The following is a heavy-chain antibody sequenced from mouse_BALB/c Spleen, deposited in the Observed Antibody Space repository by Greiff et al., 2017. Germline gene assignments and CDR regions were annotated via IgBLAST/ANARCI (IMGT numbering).Heavy chain of an antibody. Sequence: EVKLVESGAELVKPGASVKLSCTASGFNIKDTYMHWVKQRPEQGLEWIGRIDPANGNTKYDPKFQGKATITADTSSNTAYLQLSSLTSEDTAVYYCAEELGQEDYWGQGTTLKVSS. J-gene: IGHJ2*01. CDR3: AEELGQEDY. V-gene: IGHV14-3*02. CDR1: GFNIKDTY. D-gene: IGHD4-1*01. CDR2: IDPANGNT.